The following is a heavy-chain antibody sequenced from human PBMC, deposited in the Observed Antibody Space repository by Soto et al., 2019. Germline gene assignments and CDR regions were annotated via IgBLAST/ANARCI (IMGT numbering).Heavy chain of an antibody. V-gene: IGHV3-30*18. Sequence: QVQLVESGGGVVQPGRSLRLSCVASGFTFSSYGMHWVRQAPGKGLEWVAIISYDGSNTYYADSVKGRFTISRDNSKNTLYLQMNSLSAEDTSVYYCAKEGGLSGSYYISSSYYFDYWVQGTLVTVSS. CDR3: AKEGGLSGSYYISSSYYFDY. J-gene: IGHJ4*02. CDR1: GFTFSSYG. CDR2: ISYDGSNT. D-gene: IGHD1-26*01.